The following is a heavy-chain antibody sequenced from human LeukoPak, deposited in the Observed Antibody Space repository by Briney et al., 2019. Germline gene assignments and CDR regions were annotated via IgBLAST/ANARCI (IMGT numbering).Heavy chain of an antibody. J-gene: IGHJ4*02. D-gene: IGHD2-2*02. CDR3: AKDIDSVARYTFDY. V-gene: IGHV3-9*01. Sequence: GGSLSLSCAPSGFTLDDYAMHWVRQAPGKGLEWVSGSCVNRVSIGYADSVKGRFTISRDNAKNSLYLQMNSLRAEDTALYYCAKDIDSVARYTFDYWGQGTLVTVSS. CDR1: GFTLDDYA. CDR2: SCVNRVSI.